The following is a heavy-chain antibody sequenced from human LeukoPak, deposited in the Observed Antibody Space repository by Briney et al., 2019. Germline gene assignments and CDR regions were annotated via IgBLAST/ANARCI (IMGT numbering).Heavy chain of an antibody. J-gene: IGHJ6*03. V-gene: IGHV3-21*05. CDR2: ISSSSSYI. D-gene: IGHD3-10*01. CDR1: GFIFSSYG. Sequence: GGSLRLSCAASGFIFSSYGMNWVRQAPGKGLEWVSYISSSSSYIYYADSGKGRFAISRDNAKNSLYLQMNSLRAEDTAVYYCAKDPWFGELNYMDVWGKGTTVTISS. CDR3: AKDPWFGELNYMDV.